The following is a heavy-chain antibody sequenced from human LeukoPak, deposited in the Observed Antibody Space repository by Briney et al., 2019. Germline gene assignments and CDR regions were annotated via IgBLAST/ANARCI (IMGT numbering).Heavy chain of an antibody. J-gene: IGHJ4*02. CDR3: AKQRGYSFGSFDY. Sequence: PGGSLRLSCAASGFSFDDYGMSWVRQAPGKGLEWVSGIIWNGGKTDYADSVKGRFTISRDNAKSSLYLQMNSLRVEDAALYYCAKQRGYSFGSFDYWGQGTLVTVSS. D-gene: IGHD5-18*01. CDR2: IIWNGGKT. V-gene: IGHV3-20*04. CDR1: GFSFDDYG.